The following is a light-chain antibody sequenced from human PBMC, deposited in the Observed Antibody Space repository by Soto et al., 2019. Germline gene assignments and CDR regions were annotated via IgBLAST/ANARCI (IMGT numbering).Light chain of an antibody. CDR2: DAS. CDR3: EGYCKAAPS. Sequence: VRDRVTITCQASQDISNYLNWYQQKTGKAPKLLIYDASNLETGVPSRFSGSRSGTDFDFSMRSLHPGEIATHYCEGYCKAAPSVGRGTKVDI. V-gene: IGKV1-33*01. CDR1: QDISNY. J-gene: IGKJ3*01.